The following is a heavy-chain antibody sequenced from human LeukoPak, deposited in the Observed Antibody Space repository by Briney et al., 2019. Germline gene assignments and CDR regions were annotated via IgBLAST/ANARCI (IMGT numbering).Heavy chain of an antibody. CDR2: IYYSGST. CDR3: ARDKDTSSCLDY. CDR1: GGSISSYY. D-gene: IGHD6-13*01. V-gene: IGHV4-59*01. Sequence: SETLSLTCTVSGGSISSYYWSWIRQPPGKGLEWIGYIYYSGSTNYNPSLKSRVTISVDTSKNQFSLKLSSVTAVDTAVYYCARDKDTSSCLDYWGQGTLVTVSS. J-gene: IGHJ4*02.